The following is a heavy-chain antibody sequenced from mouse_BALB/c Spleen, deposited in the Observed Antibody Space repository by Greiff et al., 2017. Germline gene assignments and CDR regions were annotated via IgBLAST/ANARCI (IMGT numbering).Heavy chain of an antibody. J-gene: IGHJ4*01. CDR1: GYAFTNYL. CDR3: ARLPPGTSYAMDY. V-gene: IGHV1-54*01. CDR2: INPGSGGT. D-gene: IGHD4-1*01. Sequence: QVQLKQSGAELVRPGTSVKVSCKASGYAFTNYLIEWVKQRPGQGLEWIGVINPGSGGTNYNEKFKGKATLTADKSSSTAYMQLSSLTSDDSAVYFCARLPPGTSYAMDYWGQGTSVTVSS.